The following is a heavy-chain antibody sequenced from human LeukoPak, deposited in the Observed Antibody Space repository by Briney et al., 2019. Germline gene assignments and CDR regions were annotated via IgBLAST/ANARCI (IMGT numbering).Heavy chain of an antibody. D-gene: IGHD2-2*01. J-gene: IGHJ5*02. CDR3: ARVTITNCSSTSCYDNWFDP. CDR1: GGSFSDYY. CDR2: INHSGST. Sequence: SETLSLTCAVNGGSFSDYYWSWIRQPPGKGLEWIGEINHSGSTEYNPSLKSRVTISLDTSKNQFSLKLSSVTAADTAVYYCARVTITNCSSTSCYDNWFDPWGQGTLVTVSS. V-gene: IGHV4-34*01.